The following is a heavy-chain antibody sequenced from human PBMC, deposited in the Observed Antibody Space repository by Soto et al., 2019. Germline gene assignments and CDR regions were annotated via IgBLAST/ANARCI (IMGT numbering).Heavy chain of an antibody. Sequence: EVQLVESGGGLVQPGGSLRLSCEASRGAFGDYWMHWVRQAPGKGLVWVSRINRDANDIIYADSVKGRFTASRDNAKNMVFLQMKSLRVEDNAVYYCARDVPNNWFDSWGQGTLVTVSS. J-gene: IGHJ5*01. CDR2: INRDANDI. CDR3: ARDVPNNWFDS. D-gene: IGHD3-10*02. V-gene: IGHV3-74*01. CDR1: RGAFGDYW.